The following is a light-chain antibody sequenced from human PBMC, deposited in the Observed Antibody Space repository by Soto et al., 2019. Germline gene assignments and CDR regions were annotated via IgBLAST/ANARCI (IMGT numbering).Light chain of an antibody. CDR3: CSYTSSYTRV. CDR2: DVT. J-gene: IGLJ1*01. CDR1: SSDVGGYNY. V-gene: IGLV2-14*01. Sequence: QSVLTHPASVSGSPGQSITISCTGTSSDVGGYNYVSWYQQHPGTAPKLMIYDVTTRPSGVSDRFSGSKSGNTASLTISGPRAEDEVVYFCCSYTSSYTRVFGTGTQLTVL.